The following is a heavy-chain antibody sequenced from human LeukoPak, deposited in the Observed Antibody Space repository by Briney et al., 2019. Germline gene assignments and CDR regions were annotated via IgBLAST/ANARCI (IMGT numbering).Heavy chain of an antibody. CDR3: ATPSSSSWYGFDP. CDR1: GYTFTGYY. CDR2: IEPNSGGT. V-gene: IGHV1-2*02. J-gene: IGHJ5*02. D-gene: IGHD6-13*01. Sequence: ASVKVSCKTSGYTFTGYYIHWVRQAPGQGLEWMGWIEPNSGGTNYAQKFQGRVTMTRDTSISTAYMELSRLTSADTAVYRCATPSSSSWYGFDPWGQGTLVTVSS.